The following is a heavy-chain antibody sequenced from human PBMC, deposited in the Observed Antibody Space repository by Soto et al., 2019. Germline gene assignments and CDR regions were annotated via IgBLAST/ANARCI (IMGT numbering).Heavy chain of an antibody. D-gene: IGHD4-17*01. Sequence: QVQLVQSGAEVKKPGASVKVSCKASGYTFTSYAMHWVRQAPGQRLEWMGWINAGNGNTKYSQKFQGRVTITRDTSASTDYMELSSLRSEDTAVYYCASSQHGDYDYWGQGTLVTVSS. CDR3: ASSQHGDYDY. CDR1: GYTFTSYA. CDR2: INAGNGNT. V-gene: IGHV1-3*01. J-gene: IGHJ4*02.